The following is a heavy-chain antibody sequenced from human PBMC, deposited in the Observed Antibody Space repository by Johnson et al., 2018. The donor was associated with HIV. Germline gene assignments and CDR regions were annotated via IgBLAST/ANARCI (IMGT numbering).Heavy chain of an antibody. J-gene: IGHJ3*02. D-gene: IGHD3-10*01. CDR2: ISGSGGST. CDR3: AKQGGSRLHLWVDAFDI. CDR1: GFTSSYYD. Sequence: VQLVESGGGVVQPGRSLRLSCAASGFTSSYYDMHWVRQGPGKGLQWVSAISGSGGSTYYADSVKGRFTISRDNSKNTLYLQMNSLRAEDTAVYYCAKQGGSRLHLWVDAFDIWGQGTMVTVSS. V-gene: IGHV3-23*04.